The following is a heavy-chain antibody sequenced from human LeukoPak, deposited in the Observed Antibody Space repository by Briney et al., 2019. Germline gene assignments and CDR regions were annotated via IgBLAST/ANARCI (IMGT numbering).Heavy chain of an antibody. CDR3: ARDPGYYGSGTRGAFDI. CDR2: IYSSGST. Sequence: SETLSLTCTVPGGSISSYYWSWIRQPAGKGLEWIGRIYSSGSTNYNPSLKSRVTMSIDRSENQFSLKLSSVTAADTAVYYCARDPGYYGSGTRGAFDIWGQGTMVTVSS. D-gene: IGHD3-10*01. J-gene: IGHJ3*02. CDR1: GGSISSYY. V-gene: IGHV4-4*07.